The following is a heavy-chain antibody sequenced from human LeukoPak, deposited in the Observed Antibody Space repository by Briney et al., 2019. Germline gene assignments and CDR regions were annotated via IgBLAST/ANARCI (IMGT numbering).Heavy chain of an antibody. V-gene: IGHV1-69*13. Sequence: ASVKVSCKASGDTFSSYGFYWVRQAPGQGPGWMGGVIPIFNTLKYSQKFQARVTFTADESTSTAFMELSNLRSDDTAVYYCVRDSRNCGGDCYHFDYWGQGTLVTVSP. CDR1: GDTFSSYG. J-gene: IGHJ4*02. CDR3: VRDSRNCGGDCYHFDY. D-gene: IGHD2-21*02. CDR2: VIPIFNTL.